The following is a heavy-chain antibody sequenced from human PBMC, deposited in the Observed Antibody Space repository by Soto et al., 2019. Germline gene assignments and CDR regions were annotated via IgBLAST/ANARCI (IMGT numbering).Heavy chain of an antibody. CDR2: INPDSGGT. CDR3: RVTGVSEVDY. D-gene: IGHD3-9*01. V-gene: IGHV1-2*02. CDR1: GYTXSRYY. Sequence: SXKVCCEASGYTXSRYYINWVRQAPGQGLESLGYINPDSGGTHSPQKFQGRVTITRDTSISTAYMELRSLRSDDTAVYYCRVTGVSEVDYWGQGTLVTVSS. J-gene: IGHJ4*02.